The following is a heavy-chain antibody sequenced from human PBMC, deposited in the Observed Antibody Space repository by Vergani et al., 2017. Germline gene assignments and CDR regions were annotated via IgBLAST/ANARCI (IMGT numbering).Heavy chain of an antibody. CDR3: ARDGGGWYPGFDY. V-gene: IGHV3-30*19. CDR1: GFTFSSYG. CDR2: IWYDGSNK. J-gene: IGHJ4*02. D-gene: IGHD6-19*01. Sequence: QVQLVESGGGVVQPGRSLRLSCAASGFTFSSYGMHWVRQAPGKGLEWVAVIWYDGSNKYYADSVKGRFTISRDNSKNTLYLQMNSLRAEDTAVYYCARDGGGWYPGFDYWGQGTLVTVSS.